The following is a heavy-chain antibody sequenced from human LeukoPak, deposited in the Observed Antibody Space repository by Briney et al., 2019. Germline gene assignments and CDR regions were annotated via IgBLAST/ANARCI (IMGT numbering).Heavy chain of an antibody. CDR3: ARYCSSTSCYGYAEYFQH. J-gene: IGHJ1*01. CDR1: GGTFSSYA. Sequence: SVKVYCKASGGTFSSYAISWVRQAPGQGLEWMGGSIPIFGTANYAQKFQGRVTITADESTSTAYMELSSLRSEDTAVYYCARYCSSTSCYGYAEYFQHWGQGTLVTVSS. CDR2: SIPIFGTA. V-gene: IGHV1-69*13. D-gene: IGHD2-2*01.